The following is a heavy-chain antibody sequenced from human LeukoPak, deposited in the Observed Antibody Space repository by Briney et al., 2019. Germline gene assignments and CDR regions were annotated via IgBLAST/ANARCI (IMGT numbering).Heavy chain of an antibody. CDR1: GYTFTSYD. J-gene: IGHJ4*02. V-gene: IGHV1-8*01. CDR3: ARGSGSSWYFYFDY. Sequence: ASVKVSCKASGYTFTSYDINWVRQATGQGLEWMGWMNPNSGNTGYAQKFQGRVTMTRSTSISTAYMELSSLRAEDTALYYCARGSGSSWYFYFDYWGQGTLVTVSS. CDR2: MNPNSGNT. D-gene: IGHD6-13*01.